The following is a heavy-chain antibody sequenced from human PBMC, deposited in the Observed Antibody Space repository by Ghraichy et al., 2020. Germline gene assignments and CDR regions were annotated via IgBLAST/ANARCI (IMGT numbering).Heavy chain of an antibody. CDR1: GFTFGGYG. V-gene: IGHV3-49*03. J-gene: IGHJ4*02. CDR2: IRNNAYGGTT. CDR3: ARVWGSGIFLPDY. Sequence: GGSLRLSCAASGFTFGGYGMSWFRQAPGKGLEWVSLIRNNAYGGTTEYAASVKGRFTISRDDSKSIVYLQMNSLKTEDTAVYYCARVWGSGIFLPDYWGQGTLVTVSS. D-gene: IGHD3-10*01.